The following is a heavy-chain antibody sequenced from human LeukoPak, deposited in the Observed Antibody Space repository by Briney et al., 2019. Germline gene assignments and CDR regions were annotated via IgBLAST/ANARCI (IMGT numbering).Heavy chain of an antibody. J-gene: IGHJ4*02. Sequence: GASVKVSCKASRGTFSSYDINWVRQAPGQGLEWMGRNIPMLGRTNYAQKFQGRVTITADKATSTAHMELSSLRSEDTAVYYCASSWVLVGDDYPPTLDYWGQGTLVTVSS. CDR2: NIPMLGRT. CDR1: RGTFSSYD. D-gene: IGHD3-16*01. CDR3: ASSWVLVGDDYPPTLDY. V-gene: IGHV1-69*04.